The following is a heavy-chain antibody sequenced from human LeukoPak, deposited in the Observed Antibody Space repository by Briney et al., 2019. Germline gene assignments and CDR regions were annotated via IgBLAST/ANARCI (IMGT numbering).Heavy chain of an antibody. J-gene: IGHJ4*02. CDR1: GFTFSNYG. CDR3: ASDSYGVLDY. Sequence: GASLKLSCVASGFTFSNYGIHWVRQAPGKGLEWVGVIWYDGSNKYYADSVKGRFTISRDNSKNTVYLQMNSLRAEDTAVYYCASDSYGVLDYWGQGTLVTVSS. D-gene: IGHD3-10*01. CDR2: IWYDGSNK. V-gene: IGHV3-33*01.